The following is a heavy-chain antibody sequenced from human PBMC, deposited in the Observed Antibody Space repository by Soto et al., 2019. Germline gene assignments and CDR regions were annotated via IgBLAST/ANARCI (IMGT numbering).Heavy chain of an antibody. CDR1: GFTDNKAL. V-gene: IGHV3-15*01. CDR2: VKSKTEGETT. D-gene: IGHD3-10*01. CDR3: TTDQYGGFDR. Sequence: GGSQRLSGAASGFTDNKALMSWIRQTPGKGLEWVGRVKSKTEGETTDYAAPVKGRFTISRDDSKDTLYLQMNSLKTEDTAVYYCTTDQYGGFDRWGQGTLVTV. J-gene: IGHJ4*02.